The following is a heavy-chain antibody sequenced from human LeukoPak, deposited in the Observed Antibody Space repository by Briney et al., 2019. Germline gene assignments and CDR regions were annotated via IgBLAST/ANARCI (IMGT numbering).Heavy chain of an antibody. V-gene: IGHV4-4*02. D-gene: IGHD3-3*01. CDR2: VHLDGRT. J-gene: IGHJ4*02. Sequence: SETLSLTCGVSGGSVTSTNWWTWVRQPPGKGLEWIGEVHLDGRTNYNPSLKSRLTMSVDLSESHISLKLTSVTAADTAVYYCAREGGFFRPLDYSGQGTLVTVSS. CDR1: GGSVTSTNW. CDR3: AREGGFFRPLDY.